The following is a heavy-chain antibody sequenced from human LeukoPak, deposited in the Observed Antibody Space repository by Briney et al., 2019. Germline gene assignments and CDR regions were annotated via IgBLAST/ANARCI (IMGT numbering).Heavy chain of an antibody. CDR2: ISYDGSNK. CDR1: GFTFSSYA. Sequence: GRSLRLSCAASGFTFSSYAMHWVRQAPGKGLEWVAVISYDGSNKYYADSVKSRFTISRDNSKNTLYLQMNSLRAEDTAVYYCARMLLGYCSSTSCPFFDYWGQGTLVTVSS. CDR3: ARMLLGYCSSTSCPFFDY. J-gene: IGHJ4*02. V-gene: IGHV3-30*04. D-gene: IGHD2-2*01.